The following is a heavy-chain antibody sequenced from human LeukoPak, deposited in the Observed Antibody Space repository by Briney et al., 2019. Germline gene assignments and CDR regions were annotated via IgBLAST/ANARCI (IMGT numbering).Heavy chain of an antibody. Sequence: PGGSLRLSCAASGFTFRSYGMHWVRQAPGKGLEWVAIIRYDGTNKYYADSVKGRFTISRDNSKNTLYLQMNSLRAEDTAVYYCATEYSGYDDLFDYWGQGTLVTVSS. CDR2: IRYDGTNK. V-gene: IGHV3-30*02. CDR1: GFTFRSYG. D-gene: IGHD5-12*01. J-gene: IGHJ4*02. CDR3: ATEYSGYDDLFDY.